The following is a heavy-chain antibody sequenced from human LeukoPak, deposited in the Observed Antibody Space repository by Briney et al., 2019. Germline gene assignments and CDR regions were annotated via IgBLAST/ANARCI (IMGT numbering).Heavy chain of an antibody. CDR3: AKPRTTGLGWAQFDY. Sequence: GGSLRLSCAASGFTFSSFAMTWVRQAPGRGLEWVSGFDGNGPNTYYADSVKGRWTISRDNSRNTLYLEMNSLRPEDTAIYYCAKPRTTGLGWAQFDYWGQGSLVTVSS. V-gene: IGHV3-23*01. J-gene: IGHJ4*02. CDR2: FDGNGPNT. CDR1: GFTFSSFA. D-gene: IGHD2-8*02.